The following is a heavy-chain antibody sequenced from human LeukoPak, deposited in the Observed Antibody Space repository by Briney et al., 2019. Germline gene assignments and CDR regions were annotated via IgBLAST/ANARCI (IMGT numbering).Heavy chain of an antibody. J-gene: IGHJ4*02. D-gene: IGHD3-3*01. V-gene: IGHV3-23*01. CDR2: ISDSGDNT. CDR3: AKANSITIFGVISPVDY. Sequence: GGSLRLSCAASGITFSSYAMSWVRQAPGKGLEWVSTISDSGDNTYYADSVKGRFTISRDNSKNTLYLQMNSLRAEDTAVYYCAKANSITIFGVISPVDYWGQGTLVTVSS. CDR1: GITFSSYA.